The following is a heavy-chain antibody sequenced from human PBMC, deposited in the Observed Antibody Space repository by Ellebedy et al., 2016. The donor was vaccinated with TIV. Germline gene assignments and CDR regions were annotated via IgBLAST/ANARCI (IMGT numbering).Heavy chain of an antibody. CDR2: IKQDECEK. V-gene: IGHV3-7*01. J-gene: IGHJ6*02. D-gene: IGHD2-8*02. CDR3: AKVQCTGRWSNCPLDV. CDR1: GFPFGNYR. Sequence: PGGSLRLSCVASGFPFGNYRLHCFPQAPGEGLALVANIKQDECEKYYVNSVKARFTISRDNAKNSVFLQMNSLRVEDTATYYCAKVQCTGRWSNCPLDVWGQGTTVTVSS.